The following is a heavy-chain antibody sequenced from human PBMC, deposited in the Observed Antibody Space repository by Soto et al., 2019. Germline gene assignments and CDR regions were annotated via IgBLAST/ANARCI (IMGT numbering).Heavy chain of an antibody. J-gene: IGHJ5*02. D-gene: IGHD3-10*01. CDR1: GFSLSTSGVG. CDR2: IYWDDDK. CDR3: ALTYYGSGSYYNVRWFDP. V-gene: IGHV2-5*02. Sequence: QITLKESGPTLVKPTQTLTLTCTFSGFSLSTSGVGVGWIRQPPGKALEWLALIYWDDDKRYSPSLKSRLTITKDXXKXQXXLTLTNMDPVDTAPYYCALTYYGSGSYYNVRWFDPWGQGTLVTVSS.